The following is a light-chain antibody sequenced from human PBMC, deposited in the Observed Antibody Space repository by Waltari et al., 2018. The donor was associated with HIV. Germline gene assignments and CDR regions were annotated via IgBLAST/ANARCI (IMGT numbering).Light chain of an antibody. CDR3: RQDAHWPYT. CDR1: RSLVYFDGITC. V-gene: IGKV2-30*01. CDR2: KVS. Sequence: DVLMTQSPLSLSVNLGESASLSCGSTRSLVYFDGITCLSWFHQRPGQSPRRLIYKVSDRDSGVTERFSGSGSDAKVTLRISRVEAGDVGLYYCRQDAHWPYTFGQGTKLEI. J-gene: IGKJ2*01.